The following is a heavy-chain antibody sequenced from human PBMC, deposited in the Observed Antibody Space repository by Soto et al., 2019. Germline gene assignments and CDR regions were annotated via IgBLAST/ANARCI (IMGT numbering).Heavy chain of an antibody. D-gene: IGHD3-22*01. V-gene: IGHV3-49*03. Sequence: GGSLKLSFRASGFTFCDSAMSCFRQTPGKGLEWVGFIRSKVYGGTTKYAASVKGRFTISRDDSKKIAYLQMNSLKTEDTAVYYCARDMDYDNSGSDYWGQGP. CDR1: GFTFCDSA. CDR3: ARDMDYDNSGSDY. J-gene: IGHJ4*02. CDR2: IRSKVYGGTT.